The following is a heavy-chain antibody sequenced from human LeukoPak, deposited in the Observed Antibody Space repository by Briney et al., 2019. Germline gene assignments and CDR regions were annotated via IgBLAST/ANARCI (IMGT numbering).Heavy chain of an antibody. V-gene: IGHV4-39*01. CDR1: GFTFSDYY. J-gene: IGHJ5*02. CDR2: IYYSGST. CDR3: ARHSWFDP. Sequence: GSLRLSCAASGFTFSDYYMSWIRQAPGKGLEWIGSIYYSGSTYYNPSLKSRVTISVDTSKNQFSLKLSSVTAADTAVYYCARHSWFDPWGQGTLVTVSS.